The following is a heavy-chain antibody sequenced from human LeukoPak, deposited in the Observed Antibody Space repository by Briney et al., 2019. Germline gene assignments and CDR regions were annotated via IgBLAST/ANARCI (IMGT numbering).Heavy chain of an antibody. Sequence: GGSLRLSCAASGFTFSSYSMNWVRQAPGKGLEWVSSISSSSSYIYYADSVKGRFTISRDNSKNTLYLQMNSLRAEDTAVYYCAKDGWQQWSDYWGQGTLVTVSS. CDR3: AKDGWQQWSDY. V-gene: IGHV3-21*04. CDR1: GFTFSSYS. J-gene: IGHJ4*02. D-gene: IGHD6-19*01. CDR2: ISSSSSYI.